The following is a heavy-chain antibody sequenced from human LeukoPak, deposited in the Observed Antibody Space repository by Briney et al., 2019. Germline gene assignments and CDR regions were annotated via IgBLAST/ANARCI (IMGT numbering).Heavy chain of an antibody. CDR1: GFTVSSNY. D-gene: IGHD6-6*01. J-gene: IGHJ5*02. CDR3: ARLGQSIAARGGWFDP. CDR2: IYSGGST. V-gene: IGHV3-66*01. Sequence: PGGSLRLSCAASGFTVSSNYMSWVRQAPGKGLEWVSVIYSGGSTYYADSVKGRFTISRDNSKNTLYLQMNSLRAEDTAVYYCARLGQSIAARGGWFDPWGQGTLVTVSS.